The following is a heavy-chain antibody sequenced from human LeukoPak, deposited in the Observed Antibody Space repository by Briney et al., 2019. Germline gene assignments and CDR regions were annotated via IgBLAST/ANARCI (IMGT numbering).Heavy chain of an antibody. J-gene: IGHJ4*02. CDR3: ARSRLMDY. D-gene: IGHD2-8*01. CDR1: GGSISSSYY. V-gene: IGHV4-39*01. CDR2: IYYSGST. Sequence: SETLSLTCTVSGGSISSSYYWGWVRQPPGKGLEYIGTIYYSGSTYYNPSLRSRVTISVDTSKNQFSLKLGSVTAADTAVYYCARSRLMDYWGQGTLVTVSS.